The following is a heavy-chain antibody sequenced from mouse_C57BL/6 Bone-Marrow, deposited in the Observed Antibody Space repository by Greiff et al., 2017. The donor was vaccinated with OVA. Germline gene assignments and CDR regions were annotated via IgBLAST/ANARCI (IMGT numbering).Heavy chain of an antibody. Sequence: VQLQQSGPELVKPGASVKISCKASGYAFSSSWMNWVKQRPGKGLEWIGRMYPGDGDTNNNGKFKGKATLTADKTSSTAYMQLSSLSSEDSAVYFCARDHYYCSSYWYFDVWGTGTTVTVSS. J-gene: IGHJ1*03. CDR2: MYPGDGDT. D-gene: IGHD1-1*01. CDR3: ARDHYYCSSYWYFDV. CDR1: GYAFSSSW. V-gene: IGHV1-82*01.